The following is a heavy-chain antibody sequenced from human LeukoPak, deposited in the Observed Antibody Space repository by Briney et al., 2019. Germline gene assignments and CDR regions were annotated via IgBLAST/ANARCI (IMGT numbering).Heavy chain of an antibody. CDR1: GGSISSGSYY. J-gene: IGHJ4*02. CDR3: ARAGAQRGILTGYYDGGYHFDY. D-gene: IGHD3-9*01. Sequence: SQSLSLTCTVSGGSISSGSYYWSWIRQPAGNGLEWIGRIHTSGSTNYNPSLKSRVTISVDTSKNQFSLKLSSVTAADTAVYYCARAGAQRGILTGYYDGGYHFDYWGQGTLVTVSS. CDR2: IHTSGST. V-gene: IGHV4-61*02.